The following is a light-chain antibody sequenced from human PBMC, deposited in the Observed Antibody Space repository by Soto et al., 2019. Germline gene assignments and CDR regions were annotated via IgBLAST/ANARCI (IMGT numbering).Light chain of an antibody. V-gene: IGLV2-14*01. CDR3: SSYARSSTLV. J-gene: IGLJ1*01. Sequence: QSALTQPASVSGSPGQSITISCTGTSSDVGGYNLVSWYQQHPGKAPKLMIYEVSNRPSGVSNRFSGSKSGNTASLTISGLQAEDEADYYCSSYARSSTLVFGTGTKLTVL. CDR2: EVS. CDR1: SSDVGGYNL.